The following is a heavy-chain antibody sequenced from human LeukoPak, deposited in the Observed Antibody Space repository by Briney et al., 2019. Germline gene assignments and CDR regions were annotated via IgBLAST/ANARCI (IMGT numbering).Heavy chain of an antibody. V-gene: IGHV3-7*05. CDR3: ARDTGYNTFDY. J-gene: IGHJ4*02. D-gene: IGHD5-24*01. CDR2: IKEDGGEK. CDR1: GFTFSNYW. Sequence: GGSLRLSCAASGFTFSNYWMSWVRQAPGTGLEWVAQIKEDGGEKYYVDSVKGRFTISRDNTKNSLYLQMNSLRAEDTAVYYCARDTGYNTFDYWGQGTLVTVSS.